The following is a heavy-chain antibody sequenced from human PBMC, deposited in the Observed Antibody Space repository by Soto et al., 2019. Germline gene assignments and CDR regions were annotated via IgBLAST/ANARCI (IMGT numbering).Heavy chain of an antibody. D-gene: IGHD3-22*01. Sequence: QLQLQESGPGLVKPSETLSLTCTVSGGSLSSSSYYWGWIRQPPGKGLEWIGSIYYSGSTYYNPSLKSRVPISVDTSKNQFSLKLSSVTAADTAVYYCASMVDYSDSRGYYSCSYWGQGTLVTVSA. CDR1: GGSLSSSSYY. J-gene: IGHJ4*02. CDR3: ASMVDYSDSRGYYSCSY. CDR2: IYYSGST. V-gene: IGHV4-39*01.